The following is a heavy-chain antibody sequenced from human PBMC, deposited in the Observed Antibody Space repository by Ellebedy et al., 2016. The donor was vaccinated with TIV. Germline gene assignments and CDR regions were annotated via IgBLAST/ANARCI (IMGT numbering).Heavy chain of an antibody. CDR2: INHSGST. J-gene: IGHJ6*02. CDR3: ARHPLRIYYYYGMDV. D-gene: IGHD4-17*01. V-gene: IGHV4-34*01. Sequence: SETLSLTXTVSGGSISGYYWSWIRQPPGKGLEWIGEINHSGSTNYNPSLKSRVTISVDTSKNQFSLKLSSVTAADTAVYYCARHPLRIYYYYGMDVWGQGTTVTVSS. CDR1: GGSISGYY.